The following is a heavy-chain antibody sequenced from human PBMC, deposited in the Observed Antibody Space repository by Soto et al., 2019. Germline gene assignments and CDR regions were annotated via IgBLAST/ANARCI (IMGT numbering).Heavy chain of an antibody. V-gene: IGHV1-46*01. J-gene: IGHJ6*01. Sequence: EASVNVSCKASGYTVTSYYMHWVRQAPGQGLEWMGIINPSGGSTSYAQKFQGRVTMTRDTSTSTVYMELSSLRSEDTAVYYCASRDLDYSKTRYYYGMEVLGQGTTVIVSS. D-gene: IGHD4-4*01. CDR2: INPSGGST. CDR3: ASRDLDYSKTRYYYGMEV. CDR1: GYTVTSYY.